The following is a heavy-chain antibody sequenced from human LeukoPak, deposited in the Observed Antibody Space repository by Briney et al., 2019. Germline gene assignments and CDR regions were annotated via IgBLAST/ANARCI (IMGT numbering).Heavy chain of an antibody. CDR3: ARDDGGDFNDAFDI. J-gene: IGHJ3*02. CDR2: INSDGSST. V-gene: IGHV3-74*01. CDR1: GFTFSSYW. D-gene: IGHD2-21*02. Sequence: GGSLRLSCAASGFTFSSYWMHWVRQAPGKGLVWVSRINSDGSSTTYADSVKGRFTISRDNAKNTLYLQMNSLRAEDTAVYLCARDDGGDFNDAFDIWGQGTMVTVSS.